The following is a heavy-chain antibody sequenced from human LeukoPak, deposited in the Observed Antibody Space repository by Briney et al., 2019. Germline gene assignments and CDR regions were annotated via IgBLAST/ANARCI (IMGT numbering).Heavy chain of an antibody. V-gene: IGHV1-18*01. CDR3: ARRRVFDCGGDCPHVY. D-gene: IGHD2-21*02. CDR1: GYTFTSYG. CDR2: ISAYNGNT. Sequence: ASVKVSCKASGYTFTSYGISWVRQAPRQGLEWMGWISAYNGNTNYAQKLQGRVTMTTDTSTSTAYMELRSLRSDDTAVYYCARRRVFDCGGDCPHVYWGQGTLVTVSS. J-gene: IGHJ4*02.